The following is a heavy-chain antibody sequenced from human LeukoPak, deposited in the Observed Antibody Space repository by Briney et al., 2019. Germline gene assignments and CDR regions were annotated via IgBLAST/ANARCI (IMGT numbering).Heavy chain of an antibody. V-gene: IGHV1-2*02. CDR1: GYTFTGYY. D-gene: IGHD3-22*01. CDR3: ARDIRGGHYYDSSGYPDY. CDR2: INPNSGGT. Sequence: GASVKVSCKASGYTFTGYYMHWVRQAPGQGLEWMGWINPNSGGTNYAQKFQGRVTMTRDTSISTAYMELSRLRSDDTAVYYCARDIRGGHYYDSSGYPDYWGQGTLVTVSS. J-gene: IGHJ4*02.